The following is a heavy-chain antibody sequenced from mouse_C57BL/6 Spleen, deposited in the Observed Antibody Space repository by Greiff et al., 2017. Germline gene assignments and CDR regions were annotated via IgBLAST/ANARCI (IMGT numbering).Heavy chain of an antibody. J-gene: IGHJ1*03. D-gene: IGHD1-1*01. CDR2: IDPSDSYT. V-gene: IGHV1-50*01. CDR3: ARWTTVVGYFDV. CDR1: GYTFTSYW. Sequence: QVHVKQPGAELVKPGASVKLSCKASGYTFTSYWMQWVKQRPGQGLEWIGEIDPSDSYTNYNQKFKGQATLTVDTSSSTAYMQLSSLTSEDSAVYYCARWTTVVGYFDVWGTGTTVTVSS.